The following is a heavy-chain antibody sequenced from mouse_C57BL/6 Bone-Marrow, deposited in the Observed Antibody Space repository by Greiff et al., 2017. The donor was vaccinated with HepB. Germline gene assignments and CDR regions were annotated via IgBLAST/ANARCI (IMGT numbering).Heavy chain of an antibody. D-gene: IGHD1-1*01. Sequence: VQLKESGAELVRPGASVKLSCTASGFNIKDDYMHWVKQRPEQGLEWIGWIDPENGDTEYASKFQGKATITAVTSSNTAYLQLSSLTSEDTAVYDCTTWTTVVAPYFDYWGQGTTLTVSS. V-gene: IGHV14-4*01. CDR2: IDPENGDT. CDR1: GFNIKDDY. CDR3: TTWTTVVAPYFDY. J-gene: IGHJ2*01.